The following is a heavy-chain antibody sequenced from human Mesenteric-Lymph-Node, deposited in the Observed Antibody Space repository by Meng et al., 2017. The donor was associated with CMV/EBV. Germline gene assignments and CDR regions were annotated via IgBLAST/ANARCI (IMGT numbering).Heavy chain of an antibody. CDR3: AKDGTREYTSLYFDL. J-gene: IGHJ4*02. CDR2: INIINGNT. CDR1: GYTFPRYG. V-gene: IGHV1-18*01. Sequence: ASVKVSCKASGYTFPRYGICWVRQAPGLGPEWMGWINIINGNTVYAEKVQGRVTISTDSSTSTAYLELRSLRPDDTAVYYCAKDGTREYTSLYFDLWGQGTLVTVSS. D-gene: IGHD5-18*01.